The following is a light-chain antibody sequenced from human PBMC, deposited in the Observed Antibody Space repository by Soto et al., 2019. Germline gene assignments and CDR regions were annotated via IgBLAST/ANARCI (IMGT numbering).Light chain of an antibody. CDR1: SSDVGAYNY. CDR2: EVS. CDR3: TSYAGTYSFFYV. Sequence: CALTQPASASGSAGQSVTISCTGTSSDVGAYNYVSWYQQLPGKAPKLIIYEVSKRPSGVPDRFSGSKSGNTASLTVSGLQAEDEADYYCTSYAGTYSFFYVFGTGTKVTVL. V-gene: IGLV2-8*01. J-gene: IGLJ1*01.